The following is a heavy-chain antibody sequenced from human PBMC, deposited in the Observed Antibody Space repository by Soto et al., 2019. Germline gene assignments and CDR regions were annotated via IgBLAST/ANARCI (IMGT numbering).Heavy chain of an antibody. V-gene: IGHV3-48*01. D-gene: IGHD4-17*01. CDR2: ISSSSKTI. CDR1: GFTFTSYN. J-gene: IGHJ4*02. CDR3: ARIPTTASKGFDC. Sequence: GGSLRLSCAASGFTFTSYNMNWVRQAPGKGLEWVSYISSSSKTIYYADSVKGRFTISRDNAKNSLYLQMNSLRAEDTAVYYCARIPTTASKGFDCWGQGTLVTVSS.